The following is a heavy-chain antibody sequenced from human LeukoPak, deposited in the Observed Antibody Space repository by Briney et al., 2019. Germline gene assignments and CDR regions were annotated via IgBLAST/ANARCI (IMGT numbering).Heavy chain of an antibody. J-gene: IGHJ6*02. CDR3: AKLFYTASVYYYYGMDV. D-gene: IGHD3-16*01. Sequence: GGSLRLSCAASGFTFDDYAMHWVRQAPGKGLEWVSGISWNSGSIGYADSVKGRFTLSRDNSKSTLYLQMNSLRAEDTAVYYCAKLFYTASVYYYYGMDVWGQGTTVTVSS. V-gene: IGHV3-9*01. CDR2: ISWNSGSI. CDR1: GFTFDDYA.